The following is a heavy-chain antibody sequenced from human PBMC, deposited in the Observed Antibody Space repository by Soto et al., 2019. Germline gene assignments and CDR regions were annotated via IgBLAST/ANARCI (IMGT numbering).Heavy chain of an antibody. CDR2: INHSGST. D-gene: IGHD2-15*01. CDR3: ARARWRDWFDP. V-gene: IGHV4-34*01. J-gene: IGHJ5*02. Sequence: SATLSLTCAVYGGSFSGYYWSWIRQPPGKGLEWIGEINHSGSTNYNPSLKSRVTISVDTSKNQFSLKLSSVTAADTAVYYCARARWRDWFDPWGQGTLVTVSS. CDR1: GGSFSGYY.